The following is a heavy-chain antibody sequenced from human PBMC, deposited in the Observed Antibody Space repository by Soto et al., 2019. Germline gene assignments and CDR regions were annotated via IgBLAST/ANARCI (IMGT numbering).Heavy chain of an antibody. CDR1: GDTFSSFA. V-gene: IGHV1-69*12. J-gene: IGHJ6*02. Sequence: QVYLVQSGAEVKKPGSSVKLSCKASGDTFSSFAISWVRQAPGQGLEWMGGIIPIFRTPKYGQKCQGRVTITADEPTSTAYMELSSLRSEDTAVYYCARDKDREQLGGNYYYALDVWGQGTTVIVSS. CDR3: ARDKDREQLGGNYYYALDV. D-gene: IGHD1-1*01. CDR2: IIPIFRTP.